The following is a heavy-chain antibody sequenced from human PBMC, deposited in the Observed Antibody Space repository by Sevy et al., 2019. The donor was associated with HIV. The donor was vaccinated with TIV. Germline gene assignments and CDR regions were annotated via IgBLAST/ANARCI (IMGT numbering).Heavy chain of an antibody. CDR2: ISSRSSEK. J-gene: IGHJ6*02. CDR1: GFIFRDRY. Sequence: GGSLRLSCVASGFIFRDRYMSWIRQAPGKGLEWVSSISSRSSEKNYADSVKGRFTVSRDNAKNSLYLQMKSLRAEDTAVYFCAGDLMPVASAGTGALGVWGQGTAVTVSS. CDR3: AGDLMPVASAGTGALGV. D-gene: IGHD6-13*01. V-gene: IGHV3-11*05.